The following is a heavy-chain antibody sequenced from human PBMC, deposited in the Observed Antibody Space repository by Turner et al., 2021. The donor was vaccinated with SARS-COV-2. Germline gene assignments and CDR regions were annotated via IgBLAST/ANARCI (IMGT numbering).Heavy chain of an antibody. Sequence: QVQLQQWGAGLLKPSETLSLTCAVYGGSFSGYYWSWIRQPPGKGLEWIGEINHSGSTNYNPSLKSRVTISVDTSKNQFSLKLGSVTAADTAVYYCARGPRLVAPTTWFDPWGQGTLVTVSS. V-gene: IGHV4-34*01. J-gene: IGHJ5*02. CDR3: ARGPRLVAPTTWFDP. CDR1: GGSFSGYY. D-gene: IGHD5-12*01. CDR2: INHSGST.